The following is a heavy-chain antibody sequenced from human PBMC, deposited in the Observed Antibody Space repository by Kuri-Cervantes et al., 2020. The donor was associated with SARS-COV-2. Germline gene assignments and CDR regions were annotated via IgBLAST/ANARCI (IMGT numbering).Heavy chain of an antibody. CDR1: GFTFSSYA. V-gene: IGHV3-23*01. CDR2: ISGSGGST. CDR3: AQDVSQLGRACRY. D-gene: IGHD6-6*01. J-gene: IGHJ4*02. Sequence: GGSLKISCAASGFTFSSYAMSWVRQAPGKGLEWVSAISGSGGSTYYADSVKGRFTISRDNSQNTVYLQMNSLRGEDTALYYCAQDVSQLGRACRYWGQGTLVTVSS.